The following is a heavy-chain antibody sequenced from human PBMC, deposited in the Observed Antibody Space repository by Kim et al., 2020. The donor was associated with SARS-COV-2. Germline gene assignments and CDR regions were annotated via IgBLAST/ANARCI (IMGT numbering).Heavy chain of an antibody. CDR2: ISPDGTWK. CDR3: AAWGPDDSHH. V-gene: IGHV3-7*03. CDR1: GFTFSRSW. D-gene: IGHD3-16*01. Sequence: GGSLRLSCAASGFTFSRSWLNWVRQTPEKRLEWVANISPDGTWKREVDSMRGRFVISRDNTRNSLFLQMNNLGADDTAIYYCAAWGPDDSHHWGQGTLVPVSS. J-gene: IGHJ4*02.